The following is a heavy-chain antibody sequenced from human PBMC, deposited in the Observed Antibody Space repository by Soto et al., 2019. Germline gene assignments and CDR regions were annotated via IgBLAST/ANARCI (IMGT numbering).Heavy chain of an antibody. J-gene: IGHJ4*02. CDR3: AREPVRFYGDAETFN. Sequence: ASVRVSCKASGYTFTSYYMHWVRQAPGQGLEWMGIINPSGGSTSYAQKFQGRVTMTRDTSTSTVYMELSSLRSEDTAVYYCAREPVRFYGDAETFNWGQGTLVTVSS. CDR2: INPSGGST. V-gene: IGHV1-46*01. D-gene: IGHD4-17*01. CDR1: GYTFTSYY.